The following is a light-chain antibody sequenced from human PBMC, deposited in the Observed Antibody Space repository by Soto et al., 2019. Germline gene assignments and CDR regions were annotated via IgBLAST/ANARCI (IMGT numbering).Light chain of an antibody. CDR3: QTWGTGFQV. Sequence: QLVLTQSPSASASLGASVKLTCTLSSGHSSYAIAWHQKQPGKGPRYLMDLNNDGSHSKGDGIPDRFSGSSSGAARYLIISSRQAEDDADYYCQTWGTGFQVFGGGTKLTVL. J-gene: IGLJ2*01. CDR2: LNNDGSH. V-gene: IGLV4-69*01. CDR1: SGHSSYA.